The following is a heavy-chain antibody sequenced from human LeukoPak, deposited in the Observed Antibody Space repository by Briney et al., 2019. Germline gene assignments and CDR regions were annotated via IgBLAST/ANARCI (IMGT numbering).Heavy chain of an antibody. V-gene: IGHV1-46*01. CDR3: ATYTQSGAQGISDY. CDR1: GYTFTNFY. J-gene: IGHJ4*02. Sequence: ASVKVSCKASGYTFTNFYMHWVRQAPGQGLEWMGLIHPSDGDTKYAQEFQDRVTMTRDTSTSTVYMELSSLRLEDTAVYYCATYTQSGAQGISDYWGQGTLVTVSS. D-gene: IGHD3-10*01. CDR2: IHPSDGDT.